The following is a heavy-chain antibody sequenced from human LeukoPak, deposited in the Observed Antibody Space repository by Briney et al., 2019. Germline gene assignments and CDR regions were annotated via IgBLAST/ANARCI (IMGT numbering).Heavy chain of an antibody. CDR2: ISSSSSYI. D-gene: IGHD2-15*01. J-gene: IGHJ6*04. CDR3: ARDSHCSGGSCYYYYGMDV. Sequence: PGGSLRLSCAASGFTFSSYSMNWVRQAPGRGLEWVSSISSSSSYIYYADSVKGRFTISRDNAKNSLYLQMNSLRAEDTAVYYCARDSHCSGGSCYYYYGMDVWGKGTTVTVSA. V-gene: IGHV3-21*01. CDR1: GFTFSSYS.